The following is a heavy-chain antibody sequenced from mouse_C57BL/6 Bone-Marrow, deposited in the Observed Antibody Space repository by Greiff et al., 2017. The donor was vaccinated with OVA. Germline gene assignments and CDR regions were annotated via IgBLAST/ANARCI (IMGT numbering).Heavy chain of an antibody. CDR3: ARDGDSNYVPYCFDY. Sequence: EVKLMESGGDLVKPGGSLKLSCAASGFTFSSYGMSWVRQTPDKRLEWVATISSGGSYTYYPDSVKGRFTISRDNAKHTLYLQMSSLKSEDTAMYYCARDGDSNYVPYCFDYWGQGTTLTVSS. V-gene: IGHV5-6*01. CDR1: GFTFSSYG. CDR2: ISSGGSYT. D-gene: IGHD2-5*01. J-gene: IGHJ2*01.